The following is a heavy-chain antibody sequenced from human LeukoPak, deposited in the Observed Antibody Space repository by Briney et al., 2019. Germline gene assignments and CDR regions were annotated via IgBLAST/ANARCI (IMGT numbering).Heavy chain of an antibody. Sequence: ASVKVSCKASGYTFTRYGISWVRQAPGQGLEWMGWISAYNGNTNYAQKLQGRVTMTTDTSTSTAYMELRSLRSDDTAVYYCARDRPGYCSGGSCYADYWGQGTLVTVSS. CDR1: GYTFTRYG. D-gene: IGHD2-15*01. V-gene: IGHV1-18*01. CDR3: ARDRPGYCSGGSCYADY. CDR2: ISAYNGNT. J-gene: IGHJ4*02.